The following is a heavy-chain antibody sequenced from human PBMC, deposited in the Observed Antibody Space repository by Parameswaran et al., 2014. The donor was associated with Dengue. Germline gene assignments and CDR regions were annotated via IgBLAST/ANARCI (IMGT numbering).Heavy chain of an antibody. J-gene: IGHJ4*02. CDR3: AKSHDYYDSSGYYAY. CDR2: ISGSGGST. Sequence: VRQMPGKGLEWVSAISGSGGSTYYADSVKGRFTISRDNSKNTLYLQMNSLRAEDTAVYYCAKSHDYYDSSGYYAYWGQGTLVTVSS. D-gene: IGHD3-22*01. V-gene: IGHV3-23*01.